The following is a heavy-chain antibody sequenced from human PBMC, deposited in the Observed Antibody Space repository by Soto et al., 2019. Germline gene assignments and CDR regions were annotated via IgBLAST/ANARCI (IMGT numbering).Heavy chain of an antibody. D-gene: IGHD2-21*01. CDR1: GYTFTSYA. V-gene: IGHV1-3*01. Sequence: ASVKVSCKASGYTFTSYAMHWVRQAPGQRLEWMGWINAGNGNTKHSQKLQGRVTITRDTSASTAYMEMSSLRSEDTAVYYCASMGCPYCGVDSWGQGTLVTVSS. J-gene: IGHJ4*02. CDR2: INAGNGNT. CDR3: ASMGCPYCGVDS.